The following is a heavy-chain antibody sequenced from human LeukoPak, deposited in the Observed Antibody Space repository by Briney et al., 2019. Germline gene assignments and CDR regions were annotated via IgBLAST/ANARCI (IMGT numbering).Heavy chain of an antibody. D-gene: IGHD6-6*01. V-gene: IGHV1-69*13. J-gene: IGHJ6*03. CDR3: ARDEYSSSSGYYYHYMDV. CDR1: GGTFSSYA. CDR2: IIPIFGTA. Sequence: ASVKVSCKASGGTFSSYAISWVRQAPGQGLEWMGGIIPIFGTANYAQKFQGRVTITADESTSTAYMELSSLRSEDTAVYYCARDEYSSSSGYYYHYMDVWGEGTTVTVSS.